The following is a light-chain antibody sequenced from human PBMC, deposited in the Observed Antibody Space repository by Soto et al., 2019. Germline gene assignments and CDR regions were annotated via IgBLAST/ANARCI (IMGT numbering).Light chain of an antibody. CDR3: NSYREDHPRFYG. Sequence: QSALTQPASVSGSPGQSITISCTGTHSDIGNYNYVSWYQHLPGKAPKLMIYDVGSRPSGVSSRFSGSKSGNTASLAISGLQAEDEADYYCNSYREDHPRFYGFGTGTKVTV. J-gene: IGLJ1*01. V-gene: IGLV2-14*03. CDR1: HSDIGNYNY. CDR2: DVG.